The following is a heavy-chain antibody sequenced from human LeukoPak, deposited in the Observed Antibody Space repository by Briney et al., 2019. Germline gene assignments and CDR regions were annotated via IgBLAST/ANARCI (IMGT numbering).Heavy chain of an antibody. Sequence: SETLSLTCTVSGVSISSYYWSWLRQPPGKGLEWIGYIYYSGSTNYNPSLKSRVTISVDTSKNQFSLKLSSVTAADAAVYYCARFHDFYYGMDVWGQGTTVTVSS. CDR1: GVSISSYY. CDR3: ARFHDFYYGMDV. D-gene: IGHD3-3*01. J-gene: IGHJ6*02. V-gene: IGHV4-59*01. CDR2: IYYSGST.